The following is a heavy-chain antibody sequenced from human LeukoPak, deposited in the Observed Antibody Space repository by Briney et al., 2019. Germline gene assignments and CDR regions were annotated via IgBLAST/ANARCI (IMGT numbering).Heavy chain of an antibody. CDR1: GYTFTSYY. CDR2: IIPILGIA. J-gene: IGHJ4*02. CDR3: APTDAGSGSYSGY. Sequence: SVKVSCKASGYTFTSYYMHWVRQAPGQGLEWMGRIIPILGIANYAQKFQGRVTITADKSTSTAYMELSSLRSEDTAVYYCAPTDAGSGSYSGYWGQGTLVTVSS. D-gene: IGHD1-26*01. V-gene: IGHV1-69*02.